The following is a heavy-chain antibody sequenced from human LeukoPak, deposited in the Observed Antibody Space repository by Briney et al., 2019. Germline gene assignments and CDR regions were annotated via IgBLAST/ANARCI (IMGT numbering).Heavy chain of an antibody. Sequence: GASVKVSCKASGDNFSMFGFSWVRQAPGQGLEWMGWINPNSGGTNYAQKFQGRVTMTRDTSISTAYMELSRLRSDDTAVYYCARDSNGYYWGQGTLVTVSS. CDR3: ARDSNGYY. CDR2: INPNSGGT. V-gene: IGHV1-2*02. J-gene: IGHJ4*02. D-gene: IGHD4-11*01. CDR1: GDNFSMFG.